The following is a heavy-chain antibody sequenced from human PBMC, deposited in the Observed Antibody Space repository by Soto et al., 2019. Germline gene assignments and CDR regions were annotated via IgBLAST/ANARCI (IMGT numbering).Heavy chain of an antibody. CDR1: GFTFSSYG. CDR3: PSAYRSTSQDFDY. J-gene: IGHJ4*02. D-gene: IGHD2-2*01. CDR2: IWDGGSNK. V-gene: IGHV3-33*01. Sequence: QVQLVESGGGVVQPGRSLRLSCAASGFTFSSYGMHWVRQAPGKGLEWVAVIWDGGSNKYYADSVQGRFTISIDNSKNTRYLQMNTLIAKHTAVYYCPSAYRSTSQDFDYWGQGTLVTVSS.